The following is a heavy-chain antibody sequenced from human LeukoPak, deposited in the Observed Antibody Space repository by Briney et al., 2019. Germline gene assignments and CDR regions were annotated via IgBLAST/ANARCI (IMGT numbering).Heavy chain of an antibody. D-gene: IGHD6-13*01. CDR2: IRNDGSTK. J-gene: IGHJ2*01. V-gene: IGHV3-30*02. Sequence: GGSLRLSCAASGFTFKTYGLHWVRQAPGKGLEWVAFIRNDGSTKYYADSVKGRFTISRDNSKNTLYLDMNSLTIEETAVYYCAKEHTSSWGFFEVWGRGAPVTVSS. CDR1: GFTFKTYG. CDR3: AKEHTSSWGFFEV.